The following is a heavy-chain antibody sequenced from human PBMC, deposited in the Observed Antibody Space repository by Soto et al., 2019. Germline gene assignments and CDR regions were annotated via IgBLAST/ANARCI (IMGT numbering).Heavy chain of an antibody. CDR3: ARSRVGFDY. J-gene: IGHJ4*02. CDR1: GFTFSSYS. V-gene: IGHV3-48*02. D-gene: IGHD1-26*01. CDR2: ISSSSSTI. Sequence: EEQLVESGGGLVQPGGSLRLSCAASGFTFSSYSMNWVRQAPGKGLEWVSYISSSSSTIYYADSVKGRFTISRDNAKNSLYVQMNRLRDENTAVYYCARSRVGFDYWGQGTLVTVPS.